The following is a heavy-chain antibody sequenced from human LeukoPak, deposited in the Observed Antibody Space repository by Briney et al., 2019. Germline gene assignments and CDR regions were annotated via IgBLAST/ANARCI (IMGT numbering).Heavy chain of an antibody. D-gene: IGHD2/OR15-2a*01. CDR2: ISSSSSTI. V-gene: IGHV3-48*01. CDR3: ARGGRILSDY. CDR1: GFTFSSYS. Sequence: TGGSLRLSCAASGFTFSSYSMNWVRQAPGKGLERVSYISSSSSTIYYADSVKGRFTISRDNAKSSLYLQMNSLRAEDTAVYYCARGGRILSDYWGQGTLVTVSS. J-gene: IGHJ4*02.